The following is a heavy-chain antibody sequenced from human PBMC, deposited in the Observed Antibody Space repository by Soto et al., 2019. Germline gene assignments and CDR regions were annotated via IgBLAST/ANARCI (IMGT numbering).Heavy chain of an antibody. CDR1: GFTFSSYA. Sequence: EVQLLESGGGLVQPGGYLRLSCAASGFTFSSYAMSWVRQAPGKGLEWVSAISGSGGSTYYADSVKGRFTISRDNSYNTLYLQMNSLRAEETVVYYCAKAGQRTMIVDFFGYWGQGTLVTVSS. CDR2: ISGSGGST. V-gene: IGHV3-23*01. D-gene: IGHD3-22*01. CDR3: AKAGQRTMIVDFFGY. J-gene: IGHJ4*02.